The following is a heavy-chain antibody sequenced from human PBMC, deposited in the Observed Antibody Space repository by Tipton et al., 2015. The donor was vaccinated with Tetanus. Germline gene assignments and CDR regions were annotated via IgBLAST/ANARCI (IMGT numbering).Heavy chain of an antibody. J-gene: IGHJ5*01. Sequence: GLVKPSETLSLTCTVSGGSISSTAYYWGWIRQPPRKGLEWIANINNVGSPYHNPSLRSRVTISADPSNNHLSLRLTSVTVADTAVYYCVSREASGWDWFDSWGRGTLVIVSS. CDR3: VSREASGWDWFDS. CDR1: GGSISSTAYY. CDR2: INNVGSP. D-gene: IGHD3-16*01. V-gene: IGHV4-39*02.